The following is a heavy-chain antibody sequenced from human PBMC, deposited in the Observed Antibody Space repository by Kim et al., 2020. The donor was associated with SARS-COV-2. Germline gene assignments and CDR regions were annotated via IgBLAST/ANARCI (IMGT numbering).Heavy chain of an antibody. CDR2: IWYDGSNK. D-gene: IGHD3-16*01. J-gene: IGHJ4*02. CDR1: GFTFSSYG. CDR3: AKEASGAYIDY. Sequence: GGSLRLSFAASGFTFSSYGMHWVRQAPGKGLEWVAVIWYDGSNKYYADSVKGRFTISRDNSKNTLYLQMNSLRAEDTAVYYCAKEASGAYIDYWGQGTLVTVSS. V-gene: IGHV3-33*06.